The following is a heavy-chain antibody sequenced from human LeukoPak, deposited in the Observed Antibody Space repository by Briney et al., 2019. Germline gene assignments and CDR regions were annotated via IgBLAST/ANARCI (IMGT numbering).Heavy chain of an antibody. CDR1: GFTFSSYA. CDR2: ISGSGGST. Sequence: GGSLRLSCAAAGFTFSSYAMSWVRQAPGKGLEWVSAISGSGGSTYYAESVKGRFTISRDNSKTTLYLQMNSLRAEDTAVYYCARLGANYYYYMDVWGKGTTVTMSS. CDR3: ARLGANYYYYMDV. V-gene: IGHV3-23*01. J-gene: IGHJ6*03. D-gene: IGHD3-10*01.